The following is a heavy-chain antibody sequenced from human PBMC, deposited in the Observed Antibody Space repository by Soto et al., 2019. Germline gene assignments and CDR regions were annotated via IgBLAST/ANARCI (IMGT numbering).Heavy chain of an antibody. Sequence: EASVKVSCKTSGYTFNAFYVHWVRQAPGQGLEWVGWINPNSGGTHFAQRFQGRVTLTADTSITTIYMELTRLRSDDTAVYYCARSYYDFWSAYYGSWGQGTLVTVSS. CDR2: INPNSGGT. J-gene: IGHJ5*02. CDR3: ARSYYDFWSAYYGS. CDR1: GYTFNAFY. V-gene: IGHV1-2*02. D-gene: IGHD3-3*01.